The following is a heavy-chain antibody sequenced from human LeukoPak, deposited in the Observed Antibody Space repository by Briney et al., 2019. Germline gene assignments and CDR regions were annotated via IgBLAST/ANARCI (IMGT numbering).Heavy chain of an antibody. CDR3: ARQGDIAAAGNWFDP. CDR2: IYYSGST. D-gene: IGHD6-13*01. V-gene: IGHV4-39*01. J-gene: IGHJ5*02. Sequence: PSETLSLTCTVSGGSISSSNYYWGWIRQPPGKGLEWIGSIYYSGSTYYNPSLKSRVTISVDTSKNQFSLKLSSVTAADTAVYYCARQGDIAAAGNWFDPWGQGTLVTVSS. CDR1: GGSISSSNYY.